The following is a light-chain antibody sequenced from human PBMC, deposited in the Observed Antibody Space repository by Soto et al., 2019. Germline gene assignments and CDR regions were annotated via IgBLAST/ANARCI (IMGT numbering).Light chain of an antibody. V-gene: IGKV3-15*01. CDR1: QSVSTN. J-gene: IGKJ5*01. CDR2: GAS. CDR3: QQYNSYPIT. Sequence: EIVMTQSPATLSVSPGERASLSCRASQSVSTNLAWYQQKPGQAPRLLIYGASTRATGVPARFGGSGSGTEFALTISGLQPDDFASYYCQQYNSYPITFGQGTRLEIK.